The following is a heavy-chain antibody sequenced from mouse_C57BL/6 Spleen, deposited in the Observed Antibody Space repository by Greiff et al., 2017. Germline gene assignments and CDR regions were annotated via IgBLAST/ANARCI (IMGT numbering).Heavy chain of an antibody. D-gene: IGHD2-4*01. V-gene: IGHV2-2*01. Sequence: VKLMESGPGLVQPSQSLSITCTVSGFSLTSYGVHWVRQSPGKGLEWLGVIWSGGSTDYNAAFISRLSISKDNSKSQVFFKMNSLQADDTAIYYCARMDYDGAYWGQGTLVTVSA. CDR1: GFSLTSYG. CDR3: ARMDYDGAY. J-gene: IGHJ3*01. CDR2: IWSGGST.